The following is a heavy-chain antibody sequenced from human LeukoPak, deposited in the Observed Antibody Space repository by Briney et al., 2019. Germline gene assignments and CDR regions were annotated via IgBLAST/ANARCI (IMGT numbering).Heavy chain of an antibody. Sequence: SETLSLTCAVYGGSFSGYYWSWIRQPPGKGLEWIGEINHSGSTNYNPSLKSRVPISVDTSKNQFSLKLSSVTAADTAVYYCARGRKRGYDYVWGSYRPYFDYWGQGTLVTVSS. V-gene: IGHV4-34*01. CDR3: ARGRKRGYDYVWGSYRPYFDY. CDR2: INHSGST. D-gene: IGHD3-16*02. J-gene: IGHJ4*02. CDR1: GGSFSGYY.